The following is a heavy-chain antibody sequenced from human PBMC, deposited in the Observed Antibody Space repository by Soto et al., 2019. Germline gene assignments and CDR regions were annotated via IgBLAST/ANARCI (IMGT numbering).Heavy chain of an antibody. J-gene: IGHJ4*02. CDR2: ISDGSDYI. CDR3: AGNDEGGSRL. D-gene: IGHD2-2*01. Sequence: EVQLVESGGGLVKPGGSLRLSCVASGFTFTSYSMNWVRQAPGKGLEWVSSISDGSDYIVYADSMKGRFTISRDNAKHSLYLEMNSLRAEDTAVYFCAGNDEGGSRLWGQGTLVTVSS. V-gene: IGHV3-21*01. CDR1: GFTFTSYS.